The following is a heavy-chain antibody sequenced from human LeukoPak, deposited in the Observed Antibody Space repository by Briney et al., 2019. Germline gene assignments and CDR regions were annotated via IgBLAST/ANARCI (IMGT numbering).Heavy chain of an antibody. Sequence: HTGGSLRLSCAASGFTFSSYSMNWVRQAPGKGLEWVSYISSSSSTIYYADSVKGRFTISRDNAKNSLYLQMNSLRAEDTAVYYCARELVDFGVVMVDYWGQGTLVTVSS. CDR2: ISSSSSTI. V-gene: IGHV3-48*01. J-gene: IGHJ4*02. CDR1: GFTFSSYS. D-gene: IGHD3-3*01. CDR3: ARELVDFGVVMVDY.